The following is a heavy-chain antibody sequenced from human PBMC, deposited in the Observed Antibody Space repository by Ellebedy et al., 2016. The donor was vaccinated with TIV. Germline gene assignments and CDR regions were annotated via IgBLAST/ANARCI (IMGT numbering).Heavy chain of an antibody. D-gene: IGHD6-6*01. CDR1: GYTFTGYY. CDR2: INPNSGGT. V-gene: IGHV1-2*02. J-gene: IGHJ6*03. CDR3: ARGPRSTAARRGYYYMDV. Sequence: ASVKVSCXASGYTFTGYYMHWVRQAPGQGLEWMGWINPNSGGTNYAQKFQGRVTMTRDTSISTAYMELSRLRSDDTAVYYCARGPRSTAARRGYYYMDVWGKGTTVTVSS.